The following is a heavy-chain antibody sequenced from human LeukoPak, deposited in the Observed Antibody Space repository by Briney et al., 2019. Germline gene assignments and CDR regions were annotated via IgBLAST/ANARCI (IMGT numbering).Heavy chain of an antibody. CDR3: ARDDGDAFDI. Sequence: PGRSLRLSCAASGFTFSTYAMHWVRQAPGKGLEWVAVISYDGSNKYYADSVKGRFTISRDNSKNTLYLQMNSPRVEDTAVYYCARDDGDAFDIWGQGTMVTVSS. CDR1: GFTFSTYA. V-gene: IGHV3-30*03. J-gene: IGHJ3*02. CDR2: ISYDGSNK.